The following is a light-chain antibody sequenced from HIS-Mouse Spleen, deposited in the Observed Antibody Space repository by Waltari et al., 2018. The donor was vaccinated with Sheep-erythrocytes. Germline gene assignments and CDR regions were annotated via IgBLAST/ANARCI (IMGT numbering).Light chain of an antibody. CDR3: CSYAGSYNHV. J-gene: IGLJ1*01. Sequence: QSALTQPRSVSGSPGQSVTISCTGTSSDVGGYNYVSWYQQHPFKAPKLMIYDVSKRPSGVPDRFSGSKSGNTASLTISGLQAEDEADYCCCSYAGSYNHVFATGTKVTVL. CDR1: SSDVGGYNY. V-gene: IGLV2-11*01. CDR2: DVS.